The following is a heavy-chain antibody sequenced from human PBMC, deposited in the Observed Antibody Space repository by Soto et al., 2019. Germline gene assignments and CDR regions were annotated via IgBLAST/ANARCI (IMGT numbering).Heavy chain of an antibody. D-gene: IGHD4-17*01. CDR1: GFTFCSYS. Sequence: SGGSLRLSCAASGFTFCSYSMNWVRQAPGKGLEWVSGITSGSDNTYYADSVKGRFTISRDNAKNSLYLQMNSLRAEDTAVYCCASGGHDYAWYFDYWGQGTLVTVSS. J-gene: IGHJ4*02. V-gene: IGHV3-21*01. CDR3: ASGGHDYAWYFDY. CDR2: ITSGSDNT.